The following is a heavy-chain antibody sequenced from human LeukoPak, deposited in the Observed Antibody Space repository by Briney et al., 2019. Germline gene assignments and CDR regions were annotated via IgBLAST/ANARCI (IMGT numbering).Heavy chain of an antibody. V-gene: IGHV3-48*03. CDR2: ISSGRDTI. Sequence: GGSLRLSRAASGFTFSSYEMNWVRQAPGKGLEWVSYISSGRDTIYYADSAKGRFTISRDNAKNSLYLQMNSLRAEDTAVYYCVTTTRGYSRDSWGQGTLVTVSS. CDR3: VTTTRGYSRDS. J-gene: IGHJ4*02. D-gene: IGHD3-22*01. CDR1: GFTFSSYE.